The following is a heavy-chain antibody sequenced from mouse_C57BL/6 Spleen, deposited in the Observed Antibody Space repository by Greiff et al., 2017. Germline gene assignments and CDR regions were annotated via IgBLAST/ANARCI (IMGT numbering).Heavy chain of an antibody. Sequence: VQLQESGAELVRPGTSVKMSCKASGYTFTNYWIGWAKQRPGHGLEWIGDIHPGGGYTNYNEKFKGKATLTADKSSSTAYMQFSSLTSEDSAIYYCAGGLKDYAMDYWGQGASVTVSS. CDR3: AGGLKDYAMDY. CDR2: IHPGGGYT. CDR1: GYTFTNYW. V-gene: IGHV1-63*01. J-gene: IGHJ4*01.